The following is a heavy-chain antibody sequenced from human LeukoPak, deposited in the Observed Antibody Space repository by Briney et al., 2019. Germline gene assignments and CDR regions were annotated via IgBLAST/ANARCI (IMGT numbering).Heavy chain of an antibody. CDR3: ARDRTGTTSYYYMDV. Sequence: ASVKVSCKASGYTFTSYDINWVRQATGQGLEWMGWMNPNSGNTGYAQKFQGRVTMTRNTAISTAYMELSSLRSEDTAVYYCARDRTGTTSYYYMDVWGKGTTVTVSS. CDR2: MNPNSGNT. V-gene: IGHV1-8*01. J-gene: IGHJ6*03. CDR1: GYTFTSYD. D-gene: IGHD1-7*01.